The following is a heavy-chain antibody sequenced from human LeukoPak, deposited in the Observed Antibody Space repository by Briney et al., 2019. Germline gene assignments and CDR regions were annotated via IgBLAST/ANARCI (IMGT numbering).Heavy chain of an antibody. V-gene: IGHV5-51*01. CDR3: ARHGIISHDYGGNSGVLFDY. CDR2: IYPGDSDI. D-gene: IGHD4-23*01. J-gene: IGHJ4*02. Sequence: VESLKISCKGSGYSFTSYWIGWVRQMPGKGLEWMGIIYPGDSDIRYSPSFQGQVTISADKSISTAYLQWSSLKASDTAMYYCARHGIISHDYGGNSGVLFDYWGQGTLVTVSS. CDR1: GYSFTSYW.